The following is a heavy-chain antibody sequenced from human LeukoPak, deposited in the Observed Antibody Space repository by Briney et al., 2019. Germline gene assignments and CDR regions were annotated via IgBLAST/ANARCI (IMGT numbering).Heavy chain of an antibody. Sequence: SETLSLTCTVSGGSISSGSYYWSWIRQPAGKGLEWIGRIYTSGSTNYNPSLKSRVTISVDTSKNQFSLKLSSVTAADTAVYYCATTTYYYDSSGYYTIFDYWGQGTLVTVSS. D-gene: IGHD3-22*01. CDR1: GGSISSGSYY. J-gene: IGHJ4*02. CDR3: ATTTYYYDSSGYYTIFDY. CDR2: IYTSGST. V-gene: IGHV4-61*02.